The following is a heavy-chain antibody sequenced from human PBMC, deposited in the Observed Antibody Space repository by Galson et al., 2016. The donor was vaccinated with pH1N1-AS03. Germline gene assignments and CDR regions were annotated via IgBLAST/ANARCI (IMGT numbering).Heavy chain of an antibody. Sequence: LSLTCHVHGDSFPGYYWTWLRQSPGKGLEWIAYISDSGTTNYSPSLKSRVTISVDTSKNQFSLRLRSVTSADTAVYYCAKYCRGTKCYGRFDPWGQGTLVTVSS. CDR1: GDSFPGYY. D-gene: IGHD2-15*01. CDR2: ISDSGTT. J-gene: IGHJ5*02. V-gene: IGHV4-59*01. CDR3: AKYCRGTKCYGRFDP.